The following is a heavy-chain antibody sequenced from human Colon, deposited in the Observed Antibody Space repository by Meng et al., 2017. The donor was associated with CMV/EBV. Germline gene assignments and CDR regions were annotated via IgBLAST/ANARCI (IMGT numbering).Heavy chain of an antibody. V-gene: IGHV1-46*01. CDR2: INPSGGST. D-gene: IGHD1-26*01. Sequence: ASVKVSCKASGYTFTSYYMHWVRQAPGQGLEWMGIINPSGGSTSYAQKFQGRVTMTRDTSTSTVYMELSSLRSEDTAVYYCAAHSGGDPKDNYYYGMDVWGQGTTVTVSS. CDR3: AAHSGGDPKDNYYYGMDV. J-gene: IGHJ6*02. CDR1: GYTFTSYY.